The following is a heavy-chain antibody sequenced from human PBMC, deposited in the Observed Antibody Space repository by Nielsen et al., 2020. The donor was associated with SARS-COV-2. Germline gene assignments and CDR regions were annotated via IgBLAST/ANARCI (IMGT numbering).Heavy chain of an antibody. CDR2: ISYDGSNK. V-gene: IGHV3-30*03. J-gene: IGHJ4*02. Sequence: GESLKISCAASGFTFSSYGMHWVRQAPGKGLEWVAVISYDGSNKYYADSVKGRFTISRDNSKNTLYLQMNSLRAEDTAVYYCATFGIAASNFDYWGQGTLVTVSS. D-gene: IGHD6-13*01. CDR1: GFTFSSYG. CDR3: ATFGIAASNFDY.